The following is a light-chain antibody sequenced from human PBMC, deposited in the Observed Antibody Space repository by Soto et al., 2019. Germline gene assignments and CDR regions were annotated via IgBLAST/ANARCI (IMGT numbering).Light chain of an antibody. CDR3: ATWDDTLNGFYV. J-gene: IGLJ1*01. CDR2: RNN. Sequence: QSALTQPPSASGTPGQGATISCSGSTSNIGSNYVYWYQQLPGTAPKLLTYRNNQRPSGVPDRFSGSKSGTSASLAISGLRSDDEADYSCATWDDTLNGFYVFGTGTKGTVL. CDR1: TSNIGSNY. V-gene: IGLV1-47*01.